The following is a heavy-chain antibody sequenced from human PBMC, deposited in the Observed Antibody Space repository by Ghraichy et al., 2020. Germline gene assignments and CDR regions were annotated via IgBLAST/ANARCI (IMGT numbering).Heavy chain of an antibody. J-gene: IGHJ5*02. V-gene: IGHV4-30-2*06. CDR1: GGSISSGGYA. CDR3: ARAISMVRGVTNWFDP. CDR2: IYDSGST. D-gene: IGHD3-10*01. Sequence: SETLSLTCAVSGGSISSGGYAWTWILQSPGKGLEWIGYIYDSGSTYYTPSLKSRATISVNRSKNQFSLKLSSVTAADTAVYYCARAISMVRGVTNWFDPWGQGTLVIVSS.